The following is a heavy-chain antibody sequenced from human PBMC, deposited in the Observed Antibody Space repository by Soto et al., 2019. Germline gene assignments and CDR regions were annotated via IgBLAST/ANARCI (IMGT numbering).Heavy chain of an antibody. CDR2: INHSGST. D-gene: IGHD6-13*01. V-gene: IGHV4-34*01. Sequence: SETLSLTCAVYGGSFSGYYWSWIRQPPGKGLEWIGEINHSGSTNYNPSLKSRVTISVDTSKNQFSLKLSSVTAADTAVYYCARGFAISRYSSSWYYYYYYMDVWGKGTTVTVSS. CDR3: ARGFAISRYSSSWYYYYYYMDV. CDR1: GGSFSGYY. J-gene: IGHJ6*03.